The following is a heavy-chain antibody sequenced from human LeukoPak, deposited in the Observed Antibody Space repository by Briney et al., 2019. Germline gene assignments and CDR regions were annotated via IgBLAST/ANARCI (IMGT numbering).Heavy chain of an antibody. J-gene: IGHJ3*02. CDR1: GYTFTSYD. D-gene: IGHD3-22*01. CDR2: ISAYNGNT. V-gene: IGHV1-18*01. CDR3: ARDVGYYDSSGYYLRAFDI. Sequence: ASVKVSCKASGYTFTSYDINWVRQATGQGLEWMGWISAYNGNTNYAQKLQGRVTMTTDTSTSTAYMELRSLRSDDTAVYYCARDVGYYDSSGYYLRAFDIWGQGTMVTVSS.